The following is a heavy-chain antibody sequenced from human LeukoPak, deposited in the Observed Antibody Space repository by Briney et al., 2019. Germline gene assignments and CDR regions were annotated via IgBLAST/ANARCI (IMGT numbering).Heavy chain of an antibody. CDR1: GYTFTGQY. V-gene: IGHV1-2*02. Sequence: ASVKVSCKASGYTFTGQYMHWVRRAPGQGLEWMGWINPNSGGTNYAQKFQGRVTMTRDTSISTAYMELSRLRSDDTAVYYCARDDYGVFDAFNIWGQGTMVTVSS. CDR3: ARDDYGVFDAFNI. D-gene: IGHD4-17*01. J-gene: IGHJ3*02. CDR2: INPNSGGT.